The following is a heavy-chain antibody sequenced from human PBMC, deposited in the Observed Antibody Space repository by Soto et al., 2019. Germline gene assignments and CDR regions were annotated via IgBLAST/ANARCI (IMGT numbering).Heavy chain of an antibody. V-gene: IGHV1-69*13. J-gene: IGHJ5*02. CDR2: IIPIFGTA. Sequence: GASVKVSCKASGGTFSSYAISWVRQAPGQGLEWMGGIIPIFGTANYAQKFQGRVTITADESTSTAYMELSSLRSEDTAVYYCARDVEMATIKSFPWFDPWGQGTLVTVSS. CDR1: GGTFSSYA. D-gene: IGHD5-12*01. CDR3: ARDVEMATIKSFPWFDP.